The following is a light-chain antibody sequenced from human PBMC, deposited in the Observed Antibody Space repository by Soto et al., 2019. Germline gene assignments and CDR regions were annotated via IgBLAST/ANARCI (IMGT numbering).Light chain of an antibody. CDR2: EVT. Sequence: QSALTQPASVSGSPGQSITISCTGTTSDVGSYNYVSWYQQHPGKVPKLMIYEVTNRPSGVSNRFSGSKSGTSASLAISGLQSEDEADYYCAAWDDSLNGRVFGGGTKLTVL. J-gene: IGLJ3*02. CDR3: AAWDDSLNGRV. CDR1: TSDVGSYNY. V-gene: IGLV2-14*01.